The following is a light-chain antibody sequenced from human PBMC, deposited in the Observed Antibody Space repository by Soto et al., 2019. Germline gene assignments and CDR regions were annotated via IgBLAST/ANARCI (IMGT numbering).Light chain of an antibody. V-gene: IGKV1-8*01. J-gene: IGKJ1*01. CDR2: AAS. CDR1: QGISSH. CDR3: QQYYSYPRT. Sequence: AIRMTQSPSSLSASTGDRVTITCRASQGISSHLAWYQQKPGKAPKLLIYAASTLQSGVPSRFSGSGSGTDFTLTISCLQSEDFATYYCQQYYSYPRTFGQGT.